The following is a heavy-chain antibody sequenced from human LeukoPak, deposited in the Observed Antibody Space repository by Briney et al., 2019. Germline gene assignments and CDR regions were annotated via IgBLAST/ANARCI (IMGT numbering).Heavy chain of an antibody. CDR3: ARGRTDYYESSGSFPALGY. CDR2: IIPILGIA. Sequence: SVKVSCKASGGTFSSYAINWVRQAPGQGLEWMGRIIPILGIANYAQKFQGRVTITADKSTSTAYMELSSLRSEDTAVYYCARGRTDYYESSGSFPALGYWGQGTLVTVSS. D-gene: IGHD3-22*01. J-gene: IGHJ4*02. CDR1: GGTFSSYA. V-gene: IGHV1-69*04.